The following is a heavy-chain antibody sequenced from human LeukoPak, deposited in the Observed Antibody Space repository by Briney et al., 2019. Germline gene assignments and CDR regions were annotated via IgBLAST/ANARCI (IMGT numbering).Heavy chain of an antibody. V-gene: IGHV3-48*04. CDR1: GFTFSSYS. Sequence: GGSLRLSCAASGFTFSSYSMNWIRQAPGKGLEWVSYVSSSGSTIYYADSVKGRFTISRDSAKNSLYLQMISLTAEDTALYYCAGYTSGWFGAFDIWGQGTMVTVSS. J-gene: IGHJ3*02. CDR3: AGYTSGWFGAFDI. CDR2: VSSSGSTI. D-gene: IGHD6-19*01.